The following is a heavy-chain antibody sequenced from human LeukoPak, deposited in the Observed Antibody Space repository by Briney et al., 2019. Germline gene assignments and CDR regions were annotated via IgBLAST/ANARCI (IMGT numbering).Heavy chain of an antibody. CDR3: ARELYWDPPGS. V-gene: IGHV3-7*01. CDR2: IKQDGSEK. J-gene: IGHJ3*01. CDR1: DITFSTTW. Sequence: GGSLRLSCEDSDITFSTTWMSWVRQAPGRGLEWVANIKQDGSEKYYVDSVKGRFTISRDNAKNSLYLQMNSLRAEDTAVYYCARELYWDPPGSWGQGTMVTVSS. D-gene: IGHD1-26*01.